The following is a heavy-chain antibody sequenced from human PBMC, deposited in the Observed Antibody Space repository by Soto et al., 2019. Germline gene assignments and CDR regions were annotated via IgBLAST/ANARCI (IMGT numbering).Heavy chain of an antibody. J-gene: IGHJ6*02. CDR3: VSISQVAGYYYYYGMDV. CDR2: IIPIFGTA. D-gene: IGHD6-19*01. CDR1: GGTFSSYA. V-gene: IGHV1-69*12. Sequence: QVQLVQSGAEVKKPGSSVKVSCKASGGTFSSYAISWVRQAPGQGLEWMGGIIPIFGTANYAQKFQGRVTITADESTSTAYMELSSLRSEDTAVYYCVSISQVAGYYYYYGMDVWGQGTTVTVSS.